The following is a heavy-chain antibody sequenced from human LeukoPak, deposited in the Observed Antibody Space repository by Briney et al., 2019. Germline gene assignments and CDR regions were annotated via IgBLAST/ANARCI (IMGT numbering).Heavy chain of an antibody. D-gene: IGHD3-10*01. V-gene: IGHV4-59*02. CDR1: GDSVSSSY. J-gene: IGHJ5*02. CDR3: AREGSGSYYNWFDP. CDR2: IYNSGST. Sequence: PSETLSLTCTVSGDSVSSSYWSWIRQPPGKGLEWVGYIYNSGSTNYNPSLKSRVTISVDTSKNQFSLKLSSVTAADTTVYYCAREGSGSYYNWFDPWGQGTLVTVSS.